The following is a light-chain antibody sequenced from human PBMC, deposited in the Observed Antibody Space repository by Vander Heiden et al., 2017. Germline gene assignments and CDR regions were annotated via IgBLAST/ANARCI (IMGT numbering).Light chain of an antibody. CDR3: QQSDRTPNT. J-gene: IGKJ2*01. CDR2: AAS. V-gene: IGKV1-39*01. Sequence: DIQMTQSPSSLSASVGDRVTITCRASQSISSYLNWYQQKPGKAPKLLISAASSLQSGVPSRFSGSGSGTDFTLTISRLQPEDFATYYCQQSDRTPNTFGQGTKMDIK. CDR1: QSISSY.